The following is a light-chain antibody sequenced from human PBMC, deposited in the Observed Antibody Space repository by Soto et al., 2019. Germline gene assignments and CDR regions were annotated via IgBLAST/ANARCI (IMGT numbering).Light chain of an antibody. Sequence: LTESPTTLSLSTEEGATLSSGPSASDDNYIAWYHQKPGQAPRLLIYGASTRATGIPARFSGSGSGTEFTLTISSLQSEDYAVYYCQQYNNRPQTFGQGTKLDIK. CDR2: GAS. CDR1: ASDDNY. CDR3: QQYNNRPQT. V-gene: IGKV3-15*01. J-gene: IGKJ1*01.